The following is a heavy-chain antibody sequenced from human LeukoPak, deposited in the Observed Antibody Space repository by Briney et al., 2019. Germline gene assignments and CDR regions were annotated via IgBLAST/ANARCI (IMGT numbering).Heavy chain of an antibody. V-gene: IGHV4-34*01. J-gene: IGHJ4*02. CDR1: GGSFSGYY. CDR2: INHSGST. D-gene: IGHD2-21*02. CDR3: AGGHSSVVTAIPYYFDY. Sequence: SETLSLTCAVYGGSFSGYYWSWIRQPPGKGLEWIGEINHSGSTNYNPSLKSRVTISVDTSKNQFSLKLRSVTAADTAVYSCAGGHSSVVTAIPYYFDYWGQGTLVTVSS.